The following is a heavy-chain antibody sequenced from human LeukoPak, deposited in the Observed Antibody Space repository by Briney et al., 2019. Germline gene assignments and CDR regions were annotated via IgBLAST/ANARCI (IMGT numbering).Heavy chain of an antibody. Sequence: PSETLSLTCTVSGGSISSYYWSWIRQPPGKGLEWIGYIYYSGSTNYNPSLKSRVTISVDTSKNQFSLKLSPVTAADTAVYYCARVDSLIEWFDPWGQGTLVTVSS. V-gene: IGHV4-59*01. J-gene: IGHJ5*02. CDR2: IYYSGST. D-gene: IGHD2-21*01. CDR1: GGSISSYY. CDR3: ARVDSLIEWFDP.